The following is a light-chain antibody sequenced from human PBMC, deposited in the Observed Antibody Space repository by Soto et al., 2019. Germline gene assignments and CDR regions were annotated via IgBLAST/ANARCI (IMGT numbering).Light chain of an antibody. CDR3: SSYTSSSTPYV. J-gene: IGLJ1*01. CDR2: EVS. Sequence: QSALTQPASVPGSPGQSITISCTGTSSDVGGYNYVSWYQQHPGKAPKLMIYEVSNRPSGVSNRFSGYKSGNTASLTISGLPAEDEADYYCSSYTSSSTPYVFGTGTKVTVL. CDR1: SSDVGGYNY. V-gene: IGLV2-14*01.